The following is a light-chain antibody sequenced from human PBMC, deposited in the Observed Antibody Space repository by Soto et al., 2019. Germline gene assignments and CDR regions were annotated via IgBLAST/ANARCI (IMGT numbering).Light chain of an antibody. CDR2: EVT. CDR3: SSHTSGSTRV. Sequence: QSVLTQPASVSGSPGQSITISCTGTSSDVGGYNYVSWYQQHPGKAPKLMIYEVTKRPSWVSNRFSGSKSGNTASLTISGLQPEDEADYYCSSHTSGSTRVFGSGTKVPVL. V-gene: IGLV2-14*01. J-gene: IGLJ1*01. CDR1: SSDVGGYNY.